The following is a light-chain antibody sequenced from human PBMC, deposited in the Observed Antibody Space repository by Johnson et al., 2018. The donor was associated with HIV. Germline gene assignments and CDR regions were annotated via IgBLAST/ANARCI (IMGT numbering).Light chain of an antibody. CDR3: AAWDDSLNGYV. CDR1: SSNIGSNT. J-gene: IGLJ1*01. Sequence: QSVLTQPPSASETPGQRVTISCSGGSSNIGSNTVNWYQQLPGTAPILLVYSSNQRPSGVPDRFSGSKSGTSASLAISGLQSEDEAEYTCAAWDDSLNGYVFGTGTRVTVL. CDR2: SSN. V-gene: IGLV1-44*01.